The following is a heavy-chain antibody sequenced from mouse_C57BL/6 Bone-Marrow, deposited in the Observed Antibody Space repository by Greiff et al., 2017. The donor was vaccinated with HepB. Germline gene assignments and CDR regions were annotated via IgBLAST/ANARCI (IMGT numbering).Heavy chain of an antibody. V-gene: IGHV7-3*01. Sequence: EVMLVESGGGLVQPGGSLSLSCAASGFTFTDYYMSWVRQPPGKALEWLGFIRNKANGYTTEYSASVKGRFTISRDNSQSILYLQMNALRAEDSATYYCASLNIYDDYVFYAMDYWGQGTSVTVSS. CDR2: IRNKANGYTT. CDR3: ASLNIYDDYVFYAMDY. D-gene: IGHD2-4*01. CDR1: GFTFTDYY. J-gene: IGHJ4*01.